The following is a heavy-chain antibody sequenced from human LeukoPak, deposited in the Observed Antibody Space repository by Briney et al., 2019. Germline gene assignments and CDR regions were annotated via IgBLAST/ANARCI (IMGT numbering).Heavy chain of an antibody. Sequence: GGSLRLSCAASGFTFSSYGMPWVRQAPGKGLEWMAVIWYDGSNKYYADSVKGRFTISRDNSKNTLYLQMNSLRAEDTAVYYCARDLGDYYDSSGYSSWGQGTLVTVSS. CDR2: IWYDGSNK. CDR1: GFTFSSYG. V-gene: IGHV3-33*01. D-gene: IGHD3-22*01. CDR3: ARDLGDYYDSSGYSS. J-gene: IGHJ5*02.